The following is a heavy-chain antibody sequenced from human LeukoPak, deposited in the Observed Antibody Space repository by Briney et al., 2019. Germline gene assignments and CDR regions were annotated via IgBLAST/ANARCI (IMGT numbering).Heavy chain of an antibody. CDR2: IKPDGSEK. Sequence: GGSLRLSCAASGFTFSSSWMSWVRQGPGKGLEWVTNIKPDGSEKYYVDSVKGRFTISRDNAKNSLYLQMNSLRAEDTALYYCARDTVGATDYWGQGTLVTVSS. J-gene: IGHJ4*02. D-gene: IGHD1-26*01. CDR3: ARDTVGATDY. CDR1: GFTFSSSW. V-gene: IGHV3-7*01.